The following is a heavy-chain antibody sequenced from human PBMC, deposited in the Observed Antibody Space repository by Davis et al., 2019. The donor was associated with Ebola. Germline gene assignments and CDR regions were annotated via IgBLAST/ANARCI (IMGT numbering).Heavy chain of an antibody. V-gene: IGHV3-33*01. D-gene: IGHD6-13*01. Sequence: PGGSLRLSCAASGFIFTNFGMHWVRQAPGKGMEWVAVIWYDGGRKYYADSVKGRFTISRDNSKNTLYLQMDSLRAEDTAVYYCARGWVAAAGPLFAYWGQGTLVTVSS. J-gene: IGHJ4*02. CDR3: ARGWVAAAGPLFAY. CDR1: GFIFTNFG. CDR2: IWYDGGRK.